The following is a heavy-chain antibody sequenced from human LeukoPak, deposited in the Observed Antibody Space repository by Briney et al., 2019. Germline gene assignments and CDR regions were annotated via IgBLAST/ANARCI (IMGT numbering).Heavy chain of an antibody. V-gene: IGHV3-30*03. CDR1: GFTFSSYA. CDR3: ATVGSTGY. D-gene: IGHD1-26*01. CDR2: ISYDGSNK. Sequence: PGGSLRLSCAASGFTFSSYAMNWVRQAPGKGLEWVAVISYDGSNKYYADSVKGRFTISRDNSKNTLYLQMSSLRAEDTAVYYCATVGSTGYWGQGTLVTVSS. J-gene: IGHJ4*02.